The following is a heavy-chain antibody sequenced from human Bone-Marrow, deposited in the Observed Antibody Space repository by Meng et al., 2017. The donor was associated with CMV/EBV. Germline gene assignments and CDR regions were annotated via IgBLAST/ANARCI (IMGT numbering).Heavy chain of an antibody. CDR3: ARDVNYYDSSGPSVDFAY. Sequence: ASVKVSCKASGYTFTSYGITWVRQAPGQGLEWMGWISTYNANTNYAQKFQGRVTMTTDTSTTTAYMELRSLRSDDTAVYYCARDVNYYDSSGPSVDFAYWGQGTRVTVSS. V-gene: IGHV1-18*01. J-gene: IGHJ4*02. D-gene: IGHD3-22*01. CDR1: GYTFTSYG. CDR2: ISTYNANT.